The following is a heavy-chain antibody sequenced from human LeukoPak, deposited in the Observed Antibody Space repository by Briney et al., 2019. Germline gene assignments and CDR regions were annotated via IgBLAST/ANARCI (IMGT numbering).Heavy chain of an antibody. J-gene: IGHJ5*02. CDR1: GYTFTSYY. Sequence: ASVKVSCKASGYTFTSYYMHWVRQAPGQGLECMGIINPRGGSTSYAQKFQGRVTMTRDTSTSTVYMELSSLRSEDTAVYYCASSGYKSRTFDPWGQGTLVTVSS. V-gene: IGHV1-46*03. D-gene: IGHD5-24*01. CDR2: INPRGGST. CDR3: ASSGYKSRTFDP.